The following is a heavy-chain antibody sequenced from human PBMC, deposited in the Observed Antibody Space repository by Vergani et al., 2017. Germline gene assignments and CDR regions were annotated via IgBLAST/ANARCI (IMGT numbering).Heavy chain of an antibody. CDR3: SRGDILTGSPGXMDV. J-gene: IGHJ6*02. CDR1: GYTFTSYA. D-gene: IGHD3-9*01. V-gene: IGHV7-4-1*01. Sequence: QVQLVQSGSELKKPGASVKVSCKASGYTFTSYAMNWVRQAPGQGLECMGWINTNTGNPTYAQGFTGRFVFSLDTSVSTAYLQICSLKAEDTAVYYCSRGDILTGSPGXMDVWGQGTTVTVSS. CDR2: INTNTGNP.